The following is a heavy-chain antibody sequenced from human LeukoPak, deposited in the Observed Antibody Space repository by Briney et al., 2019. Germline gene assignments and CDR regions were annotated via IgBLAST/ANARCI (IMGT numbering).Heavy chain of an antibody. V-gene: IGHV3-53*05. CDR3: ARGCSGRSCYSAFDY. CDR2: IYSSANT. Sequence: GGSLRPPCAASGFTVSSNYMSWVRQAPGKGLEWVSLIYSSANTYYADSVKGRFTISRDISKNTLSLQMKSLRPDDTAVYYCARGCSGRSCYSAFDYWGQGTLVTVSS. CDR1: GFTVSSNY. D-gene: IGHD2-15*01. J-gene: IGHJ4*02.